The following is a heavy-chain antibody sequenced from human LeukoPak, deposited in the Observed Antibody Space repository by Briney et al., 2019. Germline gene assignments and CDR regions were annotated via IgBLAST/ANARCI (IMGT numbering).Heavy chain of an antibody. D-gene: IGHD3-22*01. CDR3: ARKGLRHGYVPLDY. J-gene: IGHJ4*02. CDR2: IHHTGST. CDR1: GDSISSQSW. Sequence: NPSETLSLTCAVSGDSISSQSWWSWVRQPPGKGLEWIGEIHHTGSTNYNPSLKSRVTIAVDKSKDQFSLKLTSMTAADTAVYYCARKGLRHGYVPLDYWGQGILVTVSS. V-gene: IGHV4-4*02.